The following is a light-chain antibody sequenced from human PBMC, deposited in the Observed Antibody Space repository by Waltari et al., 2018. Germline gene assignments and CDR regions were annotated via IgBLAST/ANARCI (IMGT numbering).Light chain of an antibody. Sequence: QSVLTQPPSVSAAPGQKVTISCSGSSSNIGNNYVSWYQQLPGTAPKLLIYDMNNRPSGIPDRCSGSKSGTSATLGITGLQTGDEADYYCGTWDSSLSAGVFGGGTKLTVL. J-gene: IGLJ2*01. V-gene: IGLV1-51*01. CDR1: SSNIGNNY. CDR2: DMN. CDR3: GTWDSSLSAGV.